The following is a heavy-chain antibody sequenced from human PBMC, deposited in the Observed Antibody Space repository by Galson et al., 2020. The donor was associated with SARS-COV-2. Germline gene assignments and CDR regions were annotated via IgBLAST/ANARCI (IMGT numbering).Heavy chain of an antibody. CDR3: ARVDYYYYGMDV. CDR1: GGSISSGGYS. J-gene: IGHJ6*02. V-gene: IGHV4-30-2*01. Sequence: ETSETLSLTCAVSGGSISSGGYSWIWIRQPPGKGLEWIGYIYHSGSTYYNPSLKSRVTISVDRSKNQFSLKLSSVTAADTAVYYCARVDYYYYGMDVWGQGTTVTVSS. CDR2: IYHSGST.